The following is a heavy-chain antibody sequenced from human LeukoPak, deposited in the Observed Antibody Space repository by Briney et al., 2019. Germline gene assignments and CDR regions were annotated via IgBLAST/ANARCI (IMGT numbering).Heavy chain of an antibody. CDR3: AKGFCSSTSCYADFDY. D-gene: IGHD2-2*01. CDR2: IHPSDSDV. J-gene: IGHJ4*02. Sequence: GESLKISCKASGYTFTGYWIGWVRQMPGKGLEWMGIIHPSDSDVRYSPSFQGQVTISADKSINTAYLQWNFLKASDTAMYYCAKGFCSSTSCYADFDYWGQGTLVTVSS. V-gene: IGHV5-51*01. CDR1: GYTFTGYW.